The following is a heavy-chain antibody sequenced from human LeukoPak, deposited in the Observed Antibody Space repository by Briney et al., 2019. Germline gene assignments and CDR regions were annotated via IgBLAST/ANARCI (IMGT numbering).Heavy chain of an antibody. CDR1: GFTFSSYA. CDR2: LSGSGRTT. CDR3: AKDHSGYDPDYFDY. D-gene: IGHD5-12*01. Sequence: PGGSLRLSCAASGFTFSSYAMSWVRQAPGKGLEWVSTLSGSGRTTWYADSVKGRFTISRDNSKNTLYLQMNSQRAEDTAVFYCAKDHSGYDPDYFDYWGQGTLVTVSS. J-gene: IGHJ4*02. V-gene: IGHV3-23*01.